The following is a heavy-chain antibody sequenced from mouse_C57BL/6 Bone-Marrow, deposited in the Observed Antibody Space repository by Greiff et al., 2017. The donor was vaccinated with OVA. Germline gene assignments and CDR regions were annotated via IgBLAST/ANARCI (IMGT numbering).Heavy chain of an antibody. CDR2: IYIGNGYT. Sequence: VQLQQSGAELVRPGSSVKMSCKTSGYTFTSYGINWVKQRPGQGLEWIGYIYIGNGYTEYNEKFKGKATLTSDTSSSTAYMQLSSLTSEDSAIDFCASLTTVVARGWYFDVWGTGTTVTVSS. D-gene: IGHD1-1*01. J-gene: IGHJ1*03. V-gene: IGHV1-58*01. CDR3: ASLTTVVARGWYFDV. CDR1: GYTFTSYG.